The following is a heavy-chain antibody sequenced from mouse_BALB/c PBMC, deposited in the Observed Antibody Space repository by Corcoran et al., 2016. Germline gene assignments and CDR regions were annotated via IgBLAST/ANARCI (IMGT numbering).Heavy chain of an antibody. CDR2: ISYDGSN. J-gene: IGHJ2*01. V-gene: IGHV3-6*02. CDR3: ATLLRPFDY. Sequence: DVQLQESGPGLVKPSQSLSLTCSVTGYSITSGYYWNWIRQFPGNKLEWMGYISYDGSNNYNPSLKIRISITRDTSKNQFFLKLNSVTTEDTATYYCATLLRPFDYWGQGTTLTVSS. CDR1: GYSITSGYY. D-gene: IGHD1-2*01.